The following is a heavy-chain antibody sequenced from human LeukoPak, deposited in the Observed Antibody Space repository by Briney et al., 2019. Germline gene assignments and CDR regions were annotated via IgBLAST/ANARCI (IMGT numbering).Heavy chain of an antibody. V-gene: IGHV3-23*01. J-gene: IGHJ6*02. CDR2: ISGSGGST. CDR3: ARDVAQGPAGGGYYYGMDV. D-gene: IGHD2-2*01. Sequence: GGSLRLSCAASGFTFSSYAMSWVRQAPGKGLEWVSAISGSGGSTYYADSVKGRFTISRDNSKNTLYLQMNSLRAEDTAVYYCARDVAQGPAGGGYYYGMDVWGQGTTVTVSS. CDR1: GFTFSSYA.